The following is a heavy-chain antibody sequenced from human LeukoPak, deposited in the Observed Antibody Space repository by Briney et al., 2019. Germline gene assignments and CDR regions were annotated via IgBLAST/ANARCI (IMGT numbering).Heavy chain of an antibody. CDR1: GFTFSSYG. CDR3: ASPYGDNPAAYYFDY. V-gene: IGHV3-33*01. Sequence: GRSLRLSCAASGFTFSSYGMHWVRQAPGKGLEWVAVIWYDGSNKYYADSVKGRFTISRDNSKNTLYLQMNSLRAEDTAVYYCASPYGDNPAAYYFDYWGPGTLVTVSS. CDR2: IWYDGSNK. J-gene: IGHJ4*02. D-gene: IGHD4-23*01.